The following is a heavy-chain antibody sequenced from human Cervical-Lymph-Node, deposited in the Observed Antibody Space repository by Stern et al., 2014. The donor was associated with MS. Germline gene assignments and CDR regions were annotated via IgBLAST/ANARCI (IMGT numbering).Heavy chain of an antibody. Sequence: VQLAESGAEVKKPGESLKISCKGSGYSFTANWIAWVRQMPGTGLERMGIIYPGDSDTRYSPSFQGQVTISADKSISSAYLQWSSLKASDTAMYYCARDYGDYAFDYWGQGTLVTVSS. D-gene: IGHD4-17*01. CDR2: IYPGDSDT. CDR1: GYSFTANW. J-gene: IGHJ4*02. V-gene: IGHV5-51*01. CDR3: ARDYGDYAFDY.